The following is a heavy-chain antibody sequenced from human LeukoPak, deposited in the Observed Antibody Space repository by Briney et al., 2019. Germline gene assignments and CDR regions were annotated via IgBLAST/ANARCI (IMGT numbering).Heavy chain of an antibody. CDR1: GFTFSNYA. J-gene: IGHJ4*02. Sequence: PAGSLRLSCAASGFTFSNYALSWVRQAPGKGLEWVSAISGSGGTAYYADSVKGRVTISRDNSKNTLWLQMTSLRAEDTAACYCAKWTAVPTNDYWGQGTLVTVSS. D-gene: IGHD5-12*01. V-gene: IGHV3-23*01. CDR3: AKWTAVPTNDY. CDR2: ISGSGGTA.